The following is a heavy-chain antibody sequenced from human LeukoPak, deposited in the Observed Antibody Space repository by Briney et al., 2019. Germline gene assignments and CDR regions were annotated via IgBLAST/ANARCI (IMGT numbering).Heavy chain of an antibody. D-gene: IGHD1-26*01. Sequence: GGSLRLSCAASGFTFSSYAMHWVRQAPGKGLEYVSAISSNGGSTYYANSVKGRFTISRDNSKNTLYLQMGSLRAEDTAVYYCAKARGSYPPSYYFDYWGQGTLVTVSS. CDR2: ISSNGGST. J-gene: IGHJ4*02. CDR3: AKARGSYPPSYYFDY. CDR1: GFTFSSYA. V-gene: IGHV3-64*01.